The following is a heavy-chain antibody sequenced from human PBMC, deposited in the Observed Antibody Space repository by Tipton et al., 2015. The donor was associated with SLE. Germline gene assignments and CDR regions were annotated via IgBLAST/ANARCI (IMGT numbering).Heavy chain of an antibody. D-gene: IGHD2-21*01. CDR1: GDSISTNY. V-gene: IGHV4-59*01. CDR3: AKWSVVASGQPFGH. Sequence: TLSLTCSVSGDSISTNYWTWIRQPPGKRLEWMGYSYSGGSTNYNPALESRVFISVDTSKSQFSLHLTSVTAADTAVYYCAKWSVVASGQPFGHWGQVILVTVSS. J-gene: IGHJ4*02. CDR2: SYSGGST.